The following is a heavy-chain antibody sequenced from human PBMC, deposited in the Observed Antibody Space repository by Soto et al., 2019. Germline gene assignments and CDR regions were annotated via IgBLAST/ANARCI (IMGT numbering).Heavy chain of an antibody. D-gene: IGHD5-18*01. CDR1: GGSISSSSYY. CDR2: IYYSGST. J-gene: IGHJ4*02. Sequence: SETLSLTCTVSGGSISSSSYYWGWIRQPPGKGLEWIGSIYYSGSTYYNPSLKSRVTISVDTSKNQFSLKLSSVTAADTAVYYCARVLFQYSYGILDYWGQGTLVTVSS. V-gene: IGHV4-39*07. CDR3: ARVLFQYSYGILDY.